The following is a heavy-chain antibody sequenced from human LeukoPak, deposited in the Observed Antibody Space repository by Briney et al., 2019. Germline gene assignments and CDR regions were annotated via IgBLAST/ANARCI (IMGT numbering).Heavy chain of an antibody. J-gene: IGHJ4*02. CDR2: IKSKTDGGTT. CDR1: GFTFSNAW. Sequence: PGGSLRLSCAASGFTFSNAWMSWVRQAPGKGLEWVGRIKSKTDGGTTDYAAPVKGRFTISRDDSKNTLYLQMNSLKTEDTAVYYCTTVPQYYYDSSGYYTVDYWGQGTLVTVSS. D-gene: IGHD3-22*01. V-gene: IGHV3-15*01. CDR3: TTVPQYYYDSSGYYTVDY.